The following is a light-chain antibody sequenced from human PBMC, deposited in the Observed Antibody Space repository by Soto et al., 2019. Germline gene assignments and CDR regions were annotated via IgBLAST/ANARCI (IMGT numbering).Light chain of an antibody. Sequence: QSVLTQPASVSGSPGQSITISCTGTSSDVGGYNYVSWYQQHPGKAPKLMIYDVSNRPSGVSNRFSGSKSGNTASLTISGLQAEVEADYYCSSYTSSSKVFGTGTKVTV. CDR2: DVS. CDR3: SSYTSSSKV. V-gene: IGLV2-14*01. J-gene: IGLJ1*01. CDR1: SSDVGGYNY.